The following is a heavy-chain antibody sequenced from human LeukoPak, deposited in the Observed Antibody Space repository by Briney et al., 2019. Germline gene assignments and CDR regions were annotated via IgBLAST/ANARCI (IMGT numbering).Heavy chain of an antibody. J-gene: IGHJ4*02. Sequence: SETLSLTCTVSGGSMSSGYHYWSWIRQPAGKGLEWIGRISTSGSTYYNPSLKSRVTISVDSSKNQFSLRLTSVTAADTAVYYCARVRCSGGSCIIDYWGQGTLVTVSS. V-gene: IGHV4-61*02. CDR2: ISTSGST. CDR3: ARVRCSGGSCIIDY. D-gene: IGHD2-15*01. CDR1: GGSMSSGYHY.